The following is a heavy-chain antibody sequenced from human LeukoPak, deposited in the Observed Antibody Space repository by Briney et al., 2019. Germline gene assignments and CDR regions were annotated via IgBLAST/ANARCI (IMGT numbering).Heavy chain of an antibody. CDR3: AREIAAALGWFDP. CDR1: GGSISSGSYY. J-gene: IGHJ5*02. D-gene: IGHD6-13*01. CDR2: IYTSGST. V-gene: IGHV4-61*02. Sequence: SETLSLTCTVSGGSISSGSYYWSWIRQPAGKGLEWIGRIYTSGSTNYNPSLKSRVTISVDTSKNQFSLKLSSVTAADTVVYYCAREIAAALGWFDPWGQGTLVTVSS.